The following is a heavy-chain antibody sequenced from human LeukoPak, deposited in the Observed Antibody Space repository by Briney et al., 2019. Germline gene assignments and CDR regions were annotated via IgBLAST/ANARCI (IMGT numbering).Heavy chain of an antibody. CDR2: VNTGSSYI. Sequence: GGSLRLSCAASGFTFSDYSMNWGRQAPGKGLEWVASVNTGSSYIYYADSMRGRFTISRDNAKNSLFLQMNSLRAEDTAVYYCARLRRNSDRSDFFYYYDHWGQGTLVTVSS. CDR1: GFTFSDYS. D-gene: IGHD3-22*01. J-gene: IGHJ4*02. V-gene: IGHV3-21*01. CDR3: ARLRRNSDRSDFFYYYDH.